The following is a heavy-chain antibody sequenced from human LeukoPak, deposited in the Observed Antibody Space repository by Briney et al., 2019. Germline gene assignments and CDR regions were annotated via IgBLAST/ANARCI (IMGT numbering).Heavy chain of an antibody. V-gene: IGHV4-39*01. CDR3: ARTTGYYYGSGSYYYFDY. Sequence: SETLSLTCTVSGGSISSSSYYWGWIRQPPGRGLEWIGSIYYSGSTSYNPSLKSRVTISVDTSKNQFSLKLSSVTAADTAVYYCARTTGYYYGSGSYYYFDYWGQGTLVTVSS. CDR2: IYYSGST. J-gene: IGHJ4*02. D-gene: IGHD3-10*01. CDR1: GGSISSSSYY.